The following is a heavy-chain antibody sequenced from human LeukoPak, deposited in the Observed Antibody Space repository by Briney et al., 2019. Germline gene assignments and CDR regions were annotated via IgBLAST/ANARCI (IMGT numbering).Heavy chain of an antibody. CDR3: ARGPPWGVIPGIAAANYFDY. CDR1: GGSFSGYY. Sequence: PSETLSLTCAVYGGSFSGYYWSWIRQPPGKGLEWIGEINHSGSTNYNPSLKSRVTISVDTSKNQFSLKLTSVTAADTAVYYCARGPPWGVIPGIAAANYFDYWGQGTLVTVSS. D-gene: IGHD6-13*01. J-gene: IGHJ4*02. V-gene: IGHV4-34*01. CDR2: INHSGST.